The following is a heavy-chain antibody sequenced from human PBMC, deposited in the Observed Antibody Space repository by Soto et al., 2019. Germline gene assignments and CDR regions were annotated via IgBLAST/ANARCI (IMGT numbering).Heavy chain of an antibody. J-gene: IGHJ4*02. D-gene: IGHD5-18*01. V-gene: IGHV4-4*02. CDR3: AGASGYSSIEKRAPYDY. CDR1: GGTVASSHW. CDR2: VYHTGDT. Sequence: PSETLSLTCGVSGGTVASSHWWSWVRQSPGRGLEWIGNVYHTGDTNFNPSLQSRVTFSVDKSNNQFSLRLTSVTAADTAVYYCAGASGYSSIEKRAPYDYWGQGTLVTVS.